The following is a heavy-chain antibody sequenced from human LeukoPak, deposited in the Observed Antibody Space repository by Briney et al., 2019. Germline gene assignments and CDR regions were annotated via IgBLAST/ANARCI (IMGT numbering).Heavy chain of an antibody. J-gene: IGHJ4*02. CDR2: LSNDGINK. CDR3: TTGAPGTSFDY. Sequence: PGGSLRLSCTTSGFTFSSFVIHWVRQAPGKGLEWVAVLSNDGINKYYGDSVKGRFTISRDNSENTLYLQMNSLRAEDTAVYFCTTGAPGTSFDYWGQGTLVTVSS. V-gene: IGHV3-30-3*01. D-gene: IGHD1-14*01. CDR1: GFTFSSFV.